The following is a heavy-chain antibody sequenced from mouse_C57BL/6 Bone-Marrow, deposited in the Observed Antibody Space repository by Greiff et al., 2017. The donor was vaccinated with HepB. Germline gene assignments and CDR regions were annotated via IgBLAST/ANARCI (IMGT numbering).Heavy chain of an antibody. V-gene: IGHV1-19*01. Sequence: SGPVLVKPGASVKMSCKASGYTFPDYYMNWVKQSHGKSLEWIGVINPYNGGTSYNQKFKGKATLTVDKSSSTAYMELNSLTSEDSAVYYCARAGQLRLLAYWGQGTLVTVSA. J-gene: IGHJ3*01. CDR2: INPYNGGT. CDR1: GYTFPDYY. D-gene: IGHD3-2*02. CDR3: ARAGQLRLLAY.